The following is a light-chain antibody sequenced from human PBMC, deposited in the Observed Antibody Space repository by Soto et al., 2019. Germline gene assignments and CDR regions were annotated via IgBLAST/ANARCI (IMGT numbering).Light chain of an antibody. CDR2: DVS. J-gene: IGLJ1*01. CDR3: CSYAGSYIYV. Sequence: ALAQPRPVCGPHLQSVTNSRTGTSRDVGGYNYVSWYQQHPGKAPKLMIYDVSKRPSGVPDRFSGSKSGNTASLTISGLQAEDEADYYCCSYAGSYIYVFGTGTKVTVL. V-gene: IGLV2-11*01. CDR1: SRDVGGYNY.